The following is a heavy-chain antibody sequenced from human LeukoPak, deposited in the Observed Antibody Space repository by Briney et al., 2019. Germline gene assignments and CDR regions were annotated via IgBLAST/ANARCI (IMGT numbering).Heavy chain of an antibody. CDR2: IYYTGST. V-gene: IGHV4-59*01. CDR1: GASISSYY. Sequence: SETLSLTCTVSGASISSYYWSWVRQPPGEGLEWIGYIYYTGSTNYNPSLKSRVTMSVDTSKNQLSLNLKSVTAADRAVYYCARDRWLDFWGQGTLVTVSS. CDR3: ARDRWLDF. D-gene: IGHD6-19*01. J-gene: IGHJ4*02.